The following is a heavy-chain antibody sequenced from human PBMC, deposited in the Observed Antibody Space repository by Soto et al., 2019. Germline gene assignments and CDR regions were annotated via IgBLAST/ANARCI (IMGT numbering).Heavy chain of an antibody. CDR3: AKHPFNPLVTPYWYFDI. D-gene: IGHD3-16*02. CDR2: FYYSGST. CDR1: GGSISRSAYY. J-gene: IGHJ2*01. V-gene: IGHV4-39*01. Sequence: QLQLQESGPGLVKTSETLSLSCTVSGGSISRSAYYWGWIRQSPGKGLEWIGSFYYSGSTYFNPSLESRVTISADTSKNQLSLRLSSVTASDTATYYCAKHPFNPLVTPYWYFDIWGRGTLVTVSS.